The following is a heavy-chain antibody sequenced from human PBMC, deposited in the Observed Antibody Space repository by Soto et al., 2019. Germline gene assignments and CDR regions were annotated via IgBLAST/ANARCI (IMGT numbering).Heavy chain of an antibody. Sequence: GWSLRLSCAASEFTFNNYVMSWVRQAPGKGLEWVQGISSTGVGTYYADPVKGGFTMSRENSKNTIYLKMNNLRAGDTALYYCEKGQDIVVVPTVDYWGQGTLVTVSS. J-gene: IGHJ4*02. CDR1: EFTFNNYV. D-gene: IGHD2-15*01. CDR3: EKGQDIVVVPTVDY. CDR2: ISSTGVGT. V-gene: IGHV3-23*01.